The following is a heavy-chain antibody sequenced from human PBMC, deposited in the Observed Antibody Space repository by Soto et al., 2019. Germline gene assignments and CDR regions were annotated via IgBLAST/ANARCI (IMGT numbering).Heavy chain of an antibody. V-gene: IGHV3-7*01. CDR3: AGRRGDY. J-gene: IGHJ4*02. Sequence: GGSLRLSCAASGFTFSSYWTSWVHQAPGKGLEWVANIKQDGSEKYYVDSVKGRFTISRDNAKNSLYLQMNSLRAEDTAVYYCAGRRGDYWGQGTMVTVSS. CDR2: IKQDGSEK. CDR1: GFTFSSYW.